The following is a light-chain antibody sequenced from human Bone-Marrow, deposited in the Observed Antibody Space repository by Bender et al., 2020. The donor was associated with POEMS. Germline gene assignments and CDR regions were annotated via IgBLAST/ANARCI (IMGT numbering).Light chain of an antibody. Sequence: SYALTQPPSVSVSPGQTASITCSGDELGVKYVSWYQQKPGQSPVLVIYQDTKRPSGIPERFSGSNSGNTATLTISGAQVEDEADYYCQAWDTSSVVFGGGTKLTVL. CDR2: QDT. CDR3: QAWDTSSVV. CDR1: ELGVKY. J-gene: IGLJ2*01. V-gene: IGLV3-1*01.